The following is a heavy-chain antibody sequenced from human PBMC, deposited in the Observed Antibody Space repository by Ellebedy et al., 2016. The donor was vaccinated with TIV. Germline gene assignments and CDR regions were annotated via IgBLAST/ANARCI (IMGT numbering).Heavy chain of an antibody. V-gene: IGHV3-53*01. J-gene: IGHJ4*02. CDR3: AKSRDGHYHGLF. Sequence: GESLKISCAASGFTVSSNYMSWVRQAPGKGLEWVSVIYSGGSTYYADSVKSRFTISRDNSKNTLYLQMNSLGAEDTAVYYCAKSRDGHYHGLFWGQGTLVTVSS. CDR1: GFTVSSNY. CDR2: IYSGGST. D-gene: IGHD5-24*01.